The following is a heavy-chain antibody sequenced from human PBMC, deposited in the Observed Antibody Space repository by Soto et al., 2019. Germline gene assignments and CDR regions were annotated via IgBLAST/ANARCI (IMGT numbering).Heavy chain of an antibody. V-gene: IGHV5-51*01. CDR3: ATHHLIGYSPGLDV. CDR2: LYPGDSDT. J-gene: IGHJ6*02. D-gene: IGHD3-9*01. CDR1: GYTFTNYW. Sequence: GESLKISCKASGYTFTNYWIGWVRQMPGKGLEWMGFLYPGDSDTRYSPSFQGQVTFSADKSITTAFLQWSSLQASDTAIYYCATHHLIGYSPGLDVWGQGTTVTVSS.